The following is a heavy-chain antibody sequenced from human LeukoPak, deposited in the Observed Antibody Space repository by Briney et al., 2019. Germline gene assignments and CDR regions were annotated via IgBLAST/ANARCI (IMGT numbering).Heavy chain of an antibody. V-gene: IGHV3-30-3*01. CDR3: ARDYGSAGTVIFDY. CDR2: ISYDGSNK. Sequence: GGSLRLSCAASGFTFSSYWMSWVRQAPGKGLEWVAVISYDGSNKYYADSVKGRFTISRDNAKNSLYLQMNSLRAEDTAVYYCARDYGSAGTVIFDYWGQGTLVIVSS. CDR1: GFTFSSYW. D-gene: IGHD6-13*01. J-gene: IGHJ4*02.